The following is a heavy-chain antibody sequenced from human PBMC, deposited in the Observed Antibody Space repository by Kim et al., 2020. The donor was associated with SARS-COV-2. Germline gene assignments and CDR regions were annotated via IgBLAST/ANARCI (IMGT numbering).Heavy chain of an antibody. D-gene: IGHD5-18*01. CDR1: GFTVSSNY. V-gene: IGHV3-66*01. CDR2: INSGGST. CDR3: ASGYRYGYFDY. J-gene: IGHJ4*02. Sequence: GGSLRLSCAASGFTVSSNYMSWVRQAPGKGLEWVSAINSGGSTYYADSAKDRFTISRANSTNTLYLQINSMRAEDTAVYYCASGYRYGYFDYWGQGTLVTVSS.